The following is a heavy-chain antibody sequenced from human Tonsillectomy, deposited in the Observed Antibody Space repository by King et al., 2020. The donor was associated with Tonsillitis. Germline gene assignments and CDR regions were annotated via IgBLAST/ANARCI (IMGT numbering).Heavy chain of an antibody. V-gene: IGHV3-30*02. CDR3: AKDAYGSASYSHFDY. Sequence: VQLVESGGGVVQPGGSLRLSCAASGFTFSSYGMHWVRQAPGKGLEWVAFIRYDGSNKYYADSVKGRFTISRDNSKNTLYLQMNSLRAEDTAVYYCAKDAYGSASYSHFDYWGQGTLVTVSS. CDR1: GFTFSSYG. D-gene: IGHD3-10*01. CDR2: IRYDGSNK. J-gene: IGHJ4*02.